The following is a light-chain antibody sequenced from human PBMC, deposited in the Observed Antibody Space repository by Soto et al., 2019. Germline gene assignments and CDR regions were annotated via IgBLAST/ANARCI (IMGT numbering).Light chain of an antibody. CDR3: QQRT. Sequence: EIVLTQSPATLSLSPGERATLSCRASQSVSSYLAWYQQKPCQAPRLLIYDASNRATGIPARFSGSGSGTDFTLPISSLEPEDFAVYYCQQRTFGQGTKVEIK. J-gene: IGKJ1*01. V-gene: IGKV3-11*01. CDR2: DAS. CDR1: QSVSSY.